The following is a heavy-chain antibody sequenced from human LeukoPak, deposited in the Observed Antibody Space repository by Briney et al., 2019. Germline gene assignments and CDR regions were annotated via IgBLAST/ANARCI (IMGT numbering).Heavy chain of an antibody. J-gene: IGHJ4*02. CDR1: GASISGSSGYY. CDR3: ARQSVGTASIYYFAY. V-gene: IGHV4-39*01. Sequence: SETLSLTCTVSGASISGSSGYYWGWIRQPPGKGLEWTSSINHSGRTHYNPFLKSRVSISADTSKNQFSLDLNSVTAADTAVYYCARQSVGTASIYYFAYWGQGILVTVSS. D-gene: IGHD1-26*01. CDR2: INHSGRT.